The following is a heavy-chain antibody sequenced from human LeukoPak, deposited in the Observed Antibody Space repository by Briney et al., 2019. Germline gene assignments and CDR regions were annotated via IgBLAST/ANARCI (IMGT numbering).Heavy chain of an antibody. D-gene: IGHD3-22*01. CDR2: INWNGDST. CDR1: GFSFDDYG. Sequence: GRSLRPSCAASGFSFDDYGLTWVRQAPGKGLEWVAGINWNGDSTDYADSVKGRFTISRDNAKNSLYLQMNSLRAEDTALYYCARDLRVVITGSFDSWGQGTLVTVSS. J-gene: IGHJ4*02. V-gene: IGHV3-20*04. CDR3: ARDLRVVITGSFDS.